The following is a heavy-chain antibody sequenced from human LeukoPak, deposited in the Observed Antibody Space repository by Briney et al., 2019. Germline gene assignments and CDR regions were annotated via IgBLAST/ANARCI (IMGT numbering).Heavy chain of an antibody. CDR1: GFTASSNY. CDR2: IYSGGYT. V-gene: IGHV3-53*01. CDR3: ATLGEFDY. Sequence: PGGSLRLSCAASGFTASSNYMNWVRQAPGMGLEWVSVIYSGGYTYYADSVKGRFTISRDNSKNTLYLQMNSLKAEDTAVYYCATLGEFDYWGQGSLVTVSS. J-gene: IGHJ4*02.